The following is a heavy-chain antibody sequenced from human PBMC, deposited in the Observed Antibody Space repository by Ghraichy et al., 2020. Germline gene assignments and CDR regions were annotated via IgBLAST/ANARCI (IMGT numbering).Heavy chain of an antibody. CDR3: AGGREDVRSFNM. Sequence: GESLNISCAASGSTVTVNYMSWVRQAPGKGLEWVSVIYGGGTIYYAGSVKGRFTISRDSSKNTVYLQMNSLRAEDTAVYYCAGGREDVRSFNMWGQGTMVTVSS. CDR1: GSTVTVNY. V-gene: IGHV3-53*01. J-gene: IGHJ3*02. CDR2: IYGGGTI.